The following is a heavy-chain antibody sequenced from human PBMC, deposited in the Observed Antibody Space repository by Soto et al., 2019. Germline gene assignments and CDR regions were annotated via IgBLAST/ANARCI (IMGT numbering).Heavy chain of an antibody. CDR1: GYRFTSTY. D-gene: IGHD3-22*01. CDR2: IDPNGGRR. Sequence: GASVKVSCKASGYRFTSTYMHWVRQAPGQGLEWMGVIDPNGGRRIYSEKFQGRVTLSRDTSTATDYMQLSSLRSEDMAMYYCARDQSYNDIYWWLDTWG. CDR3: ARDQSYNDIYWWLDT. V-gene: IGHV1-46*01. J-gene: IGHJ5*01.